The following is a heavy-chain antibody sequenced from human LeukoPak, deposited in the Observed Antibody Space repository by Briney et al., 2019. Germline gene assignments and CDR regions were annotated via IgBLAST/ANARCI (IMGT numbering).Heavy chain of an antibody. J-gene: IGHJ6*02. Sequence: PSETLSLTCTVSGGSINDHAWCWLRQPPGRGLEWIGCVYYTGSSEYNASLKSRLTISTDTSNNQLSLKVTSVTAADTAIYSCARLSRIATAGAYSYHSLDIWGQGTTVTVSS. CDR3: ARLSRIATAGAYSYHSLDI. CDR2: VYYTGSS. V-gene: IGHV4-59*11. CDR1: GGSINDHA. D-gene: IGHD6-13*01.